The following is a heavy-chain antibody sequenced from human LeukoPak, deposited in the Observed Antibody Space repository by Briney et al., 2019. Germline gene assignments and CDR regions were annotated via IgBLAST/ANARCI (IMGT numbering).Heavy chain of an antibody. CDR2: ISAYNGNT. CDR1: GYTFTSYG. J-gene: IGHJ6*03. Sequence: ASVKVSCKASGYTFTSYGISWVRQAPGQGLEWMGWISAYNGNTNYAQKLQGRVTMTTDTSTSTAYMELRSLRSDDAAVYYCARRGYSGYDRKDYYYYYMDVWGKGTTVTVSS. V-gene: IGHV1-18*01. D-gene: IGHD5-12*01. CDR3: ARRGYSGYDRKDYYYYYMDV.